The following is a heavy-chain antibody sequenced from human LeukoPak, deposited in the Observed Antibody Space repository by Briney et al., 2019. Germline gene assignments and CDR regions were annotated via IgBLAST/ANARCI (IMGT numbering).Heavy chain of an antibody. J-gene: IGHJ4*02. CDR2: IYYSGST. CDR3: ARARGTAMVFDY. CDR1: GGSISSYY. Sequence: PSETLSLTCTVSGGSISSYYWSWIRQPPGKGLEWIGYIYYSGSTNYNPSLKSRVTISVDTSKNQFSLKLNSVTAADTAVYYCARARGTAMVFDYWGQGTLVTVSS. D-gene: IGHD5-18*01. V-gene: IGHV4-59*08.